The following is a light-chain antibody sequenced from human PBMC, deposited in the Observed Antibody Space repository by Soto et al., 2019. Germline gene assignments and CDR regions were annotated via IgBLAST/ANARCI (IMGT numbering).Light chain of an antibody. CDR2: YVS. V-gene: IGLV2-14*01. Sequence: QSALTQPASVSGSPGQSITISCVGTSGDIGDYNYVSWYQQHPGKVPKVIIYYVSNRPSGVSYRFSGTKSGNTASLTVSGLQGEDEADYYCCSYTRSGTLIFGTGTKLTVL. CDR1: SGDIGDYNY. CDR3: CSYTRSGTLI. J-gene: IGLJ1*01.